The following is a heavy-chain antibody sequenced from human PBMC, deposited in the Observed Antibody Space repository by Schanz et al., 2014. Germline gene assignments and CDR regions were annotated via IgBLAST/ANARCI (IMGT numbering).Heavy chain of an antibody. V-gene: IGHV4-39*01. J-gene: IGHJ4*02. D-gene: IGHD6-19*01. Sequence: QLQMQESGPGLVKPSETLSLTCSVSGDSISSTSYYWGWIRQPPGKGLEWIGSIYYSGSTYYNAPLKSRVPIPVDTPKTQSPLKLNSVTAADSAVYYCARLWGGWRIPDYWGQGTLVTVSS. CDR3: ARLWGGWRIPDY. CDR2: IYYSGST. CDR1: GDSISSTSYY.